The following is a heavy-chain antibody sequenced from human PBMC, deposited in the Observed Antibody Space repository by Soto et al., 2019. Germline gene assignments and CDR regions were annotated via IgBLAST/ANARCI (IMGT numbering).Heavy chain of an antibody. CDR1: GYRFTNSW. Sequence: LGESLKISCKGSGYRFTNSWITWVRQMPGKGLEWMGRIDPSDSYTNYSPSFQGHVTISVDKSISTAYLQWSSLKASDTAIYYCARLGYGYYFDYWGQGTLVTVSS. CDR2: IDPSDSYT. J-gene: IGHJ4*02. CDR3: ARLGYGYYFDY. D-gene: IGHD1-1*01. V-gene: IGHV5-10-1*01.